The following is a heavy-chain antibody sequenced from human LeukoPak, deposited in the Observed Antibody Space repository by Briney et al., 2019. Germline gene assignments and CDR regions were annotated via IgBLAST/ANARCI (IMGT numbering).Heavy chain of an antibody. CDR2: ITSSSSYT. D-gene: IGHD6-13*01. J-gene: IGHJ4*02. V-gene: IGHV3-21*01. CDR1: GFTFSSYT. CDR3: ARVWGQLVDF. Sequence: GGSLRLSCAASGFTFSSYTMNWVRQAPGKGLEWVSSITSSSSYTYYADSVKGRFTISRDNAKNSLYLQMNSLRAEDTAVYYFARVWGQLVDFWGQGTLLTVSS.